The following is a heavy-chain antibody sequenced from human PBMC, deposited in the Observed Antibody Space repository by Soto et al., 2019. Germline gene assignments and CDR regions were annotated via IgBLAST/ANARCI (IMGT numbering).Heavy chain of an antibody. CDR1: GGSISSGDYY. CDR3: ARVLPENWFDP. D-gene: IGHD2-2*01. V-gene: IGHV4-30-4*01. CDR2: IYYSGST. J-gene: IGHJ5*02. Sequence: SETLSLTCTVSGGSISSGDYYWSWIRQPPGKGLEWIGYIYYSGSTYYNPSLKSRVTISVDTSKNQFSLKLSSVTAADTAAYHCARVLPENWFDPWGQGTLVTVSS.